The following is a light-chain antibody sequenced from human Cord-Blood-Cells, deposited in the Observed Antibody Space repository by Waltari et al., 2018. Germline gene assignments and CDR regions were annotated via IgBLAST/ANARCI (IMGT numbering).Light chain of an antibody. CDR1: QSVSSY. V-gene: IGKV3-11*01. J-gene: IGKJ2*01. CDR3: QQRSNWPYT. Sequence: EIVLPQSPATMSLSPGARAILSCRASQSVSSYLAWYQQKPGQAPRLLIYDASNRATGIPARFSGSGSGTAFTPPISSLEPEDFAVYYCQQRSNWPYTFGQGTKLEIK. CDR2: DAS.